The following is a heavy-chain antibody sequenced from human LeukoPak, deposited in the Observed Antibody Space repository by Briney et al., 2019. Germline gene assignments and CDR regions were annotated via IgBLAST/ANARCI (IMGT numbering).Heavy chain of an antibody. CDR3: AKDAEYDIVVVLPDY. J-gene: IGHJ4*02. D-gene: IGHD2-15*01. CDR2: ISYDGNNT. V-gene: IGHV3-30*18. Sequence: PGRSLRLSCAASGFNFTTYGMHWVRQAPGKGLEGVALISYDGNNTYYVDSVKGRFTISRDNSKNTLYLQVNSLRAEDTAVYYRAKDAEYDIVVVLPDYWGQGTLVTVSS. CDR1: GFNFTTYG.